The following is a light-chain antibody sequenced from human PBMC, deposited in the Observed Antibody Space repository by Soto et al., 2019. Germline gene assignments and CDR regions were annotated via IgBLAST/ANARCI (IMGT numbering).Light chain of an antibody. CDR1: QSVNNIY. CDR3: RHYGSSPPMYT. Sequence: DIVLTQSPGTLSLSPGERASLSCRASQSVNNIYLGWYQQKPGQAPRLLIYGASSRATGIPDRFNGSGSGTDFTLTISRLEPEDFAVYYCRHYGSSPPMYTFGQGTKLEIK. J-gene: IGKJ2*01. CDR2: GAS. V-gene: IGKV3-20*01.